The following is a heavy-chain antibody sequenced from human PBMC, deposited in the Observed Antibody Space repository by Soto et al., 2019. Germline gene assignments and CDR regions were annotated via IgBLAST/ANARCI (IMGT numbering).Heavy chain of an antibody. CDR1: GGSISSSDYY. D-gene: IGHD3-16*01. CDR3: ARGRRVTSGLTNSFDP. J-gene: IGHJ5*02. V-gene: IGHV4-30-4*01. Sequence: SETLSLTCTVSGGSISSSDYYWSWIRQPPGTGLEWIGYIYYSGSTFYNPSLKSRVTISVDTSKNQFSLKLTSVTAADTAVYYCARGRRVTSGLTNSFDPAVQGTLVT. CDR2: IYYSGST.